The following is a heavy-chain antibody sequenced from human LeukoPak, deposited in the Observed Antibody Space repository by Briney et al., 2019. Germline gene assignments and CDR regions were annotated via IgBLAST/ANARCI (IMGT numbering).Heavy chain of an antibody. V-gene: IGHV4-4*02. CDR2: IYHSGST. Sequence: PSETLSLTCAVSGGSISSSNWWSWVRQPPGEGLEWIGEIYHSGSTNYNPSLKSRVTISVDKSKNQFSLKLSSVTAADTAVYYCARAPGGIAAAGTAPDYWGQGTLVTVSS. CDR1: GGSISSSNW. J-gene: IGHJ4*02. D-gene: IGHD6-13*01. CDR3: ARAPGGIAAAGTAPDY.